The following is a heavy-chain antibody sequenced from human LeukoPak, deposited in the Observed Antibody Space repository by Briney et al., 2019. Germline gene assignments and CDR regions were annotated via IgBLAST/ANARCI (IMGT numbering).Heavy chain of an antibody. CDR3: ARDRGGRDGYNWRRDYYYGMDV. CDR1: GFTFSSYS. J-gene: IGHJ6*02. Sequence: GGSLRLSCAAYGFTFSSYSMNLVRQAPGKGLEWVSYISSSSSTIYYADSVKGRFTISRDNAKNSLYLQMNSLRDEDTAVYYCARDRGGRDGYNWRRDYYYGMDVWGQGTTVTVSS. V-gene: IGHV3-48*02. CDR2: ISSSSSTI. D-gene: IGHD5-24*01.